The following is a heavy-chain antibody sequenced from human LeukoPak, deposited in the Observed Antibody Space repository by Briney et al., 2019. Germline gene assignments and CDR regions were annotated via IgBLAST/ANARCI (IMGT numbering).Heavy chain of an antibody. V-gene: IGHV4-34*01. Sequence: SETLSLTCTVSGGSISSYYWSWFRQPPGKGLEWIGEINHSGSTNYNPSLKSRVTISVDTSKNQFSLKLSSVTAADTAVYYCARGSPDYYDSKGYFDYWGQGTLVTVSS. CDR3: ARGSPDYYDSKGYFDY. J-gene: IGHJ4*02. D-gene: IGHD3-22*01. CDR1: GGSISSYY. CDR2: INHSGST.